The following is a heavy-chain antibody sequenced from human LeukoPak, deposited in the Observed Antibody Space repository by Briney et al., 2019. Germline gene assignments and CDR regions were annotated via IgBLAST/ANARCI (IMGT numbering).Heavy chain of an antibody. J-gene: IGHJ6*02. D-gene: IGHD2-15*01. CDR2: INHTGST. CDR3: ARGPLSRCSGGSCRRYYYGMDV. CDR1: GGAFSGYY. V-gene: IGHV4-34*01. Sequence: PSETLSLTCAVYGGAFSGYYWSWVPQPPGKGLEWIGEINHTGSTTYNPSLKSRVTISVDTSKNQFSLKLSSVTAADTAVYYCARGPLSRCSGGSCRRYYYGMDVWGQGTTVTVSS.